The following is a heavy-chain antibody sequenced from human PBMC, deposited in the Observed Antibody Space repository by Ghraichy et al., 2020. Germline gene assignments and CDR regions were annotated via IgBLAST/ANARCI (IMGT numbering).Heavy chain of an antibody. V-gene: IGHV4-39*01. Sequence: ASLHISCTVSGGSISSSSYYWGWIRQPPGKGLEWIGSIYYSGSTYYNPSLKSRVTISVDTSKNQFSLKLSSVTAADTAVYYCARRGVGYYDSSGYILVGDYGMDVWGQGTTVTFSS. J-gene: IGHJ6*02. D-gene: IGHD3-22*01. CDR1: GGSISSSSYY. CDR2: IYYSGST. CDR3: ARRGVGYYDSSGYILVGDYGMDV.